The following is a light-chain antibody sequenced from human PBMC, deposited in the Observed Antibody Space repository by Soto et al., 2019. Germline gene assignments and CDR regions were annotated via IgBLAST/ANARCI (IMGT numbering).Light chain of an antibody. CDR3: SSYTSSSTLGV. J-gene: IGLJ2*01. Sequence: QSALTQPASVSGSPGQSITISCTGTSSDVGGSNYVSWYQQHPGKAPKLMIYEVSNRPSGVSNRFSGSKSGNTASLTISGLRAEDEADYYCSSYTSSSTLGVFGGGTKLTVL. V-gene: IGLV2-14*01. CDR1: SSDVGGSNY. CDR2: EVS.